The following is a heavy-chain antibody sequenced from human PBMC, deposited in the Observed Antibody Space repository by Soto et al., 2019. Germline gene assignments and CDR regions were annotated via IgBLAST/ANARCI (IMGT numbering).Heavy chain of an antibody. CDR2: IIPIFGTA. CDR3: VGRGYSYGRRSSPRYYFDY. Sequence: QVQLVQSGAEVKKPGSSVKVSCKASGGTFSSYAISWVRQAPGQGLEWMGGIIPIFGTANYAQKFQGRVTITADESTSTAYMELSSLRSEDTAVYYCVGRGYSYGRRSSPRYYFDYWGQGTLVTVSS. CDR1: GGTFSSYA. V-gene: IGHV1-69*01. D-gene: IGHD5-18*01. J-gene: IGHJ4*02.